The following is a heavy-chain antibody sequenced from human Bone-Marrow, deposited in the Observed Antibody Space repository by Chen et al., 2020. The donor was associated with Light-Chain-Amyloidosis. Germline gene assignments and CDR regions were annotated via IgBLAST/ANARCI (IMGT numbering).Heavy chain of an antibody. CDR2: IYPDDSDA. D-gene: IGHD5-12*01. J-gene: IGHJ4*02. V-gene: IGHV5-51*01. CDR3: ARRRDGYNFDY. CDR1: GYTFPNYW. Sequence: VKKPGESLKISCKGSGYTFPNYWIGWVRQMPGKGLEWMGVIYPDDSDARYSPSFEGQVTISADKSITTAYLQWRILKASDTAMYYCARRRDGYNFDYWGQGTLVTVSS.